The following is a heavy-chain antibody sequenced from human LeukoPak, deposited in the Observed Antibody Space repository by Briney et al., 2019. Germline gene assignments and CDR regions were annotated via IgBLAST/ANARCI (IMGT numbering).Heavy chain of an antibody. J-gene: IGHJ5*02. CDR3: ARDRLTAGLYSSSWYWFDP. D-gene: IGHD6-13*01. CDR1: GGYISSGGYY. Sequence: SETLSLTCTVSGGYISSGGYYWSWIRQHPGKGLEWIGYIYYSGSTYYNPSLKSRVTISVDTSKNQFSLKLSSVTAADTAVYYCARDRLTAGLYSSSWYWFDPWGQGTLVTVSS. V-gene: IGHV4-31*03. CDR2: IYYSGST.